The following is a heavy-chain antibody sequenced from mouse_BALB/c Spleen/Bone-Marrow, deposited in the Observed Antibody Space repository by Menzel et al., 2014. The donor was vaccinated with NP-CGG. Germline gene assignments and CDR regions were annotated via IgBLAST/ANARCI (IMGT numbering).Heavy chain of an antibody. V-gene: IGHV1S56*01. D-gene: IGHD1-1*01. Sequence: VQLQQSGPELVKPGASVKMSCKASGYTFTSYFIHWVKQRPGQGLEWIGWIYPGDGSTKYNEKFKGKTTLTADKSSSTASMLLSSLTSEDSAIYFCARGDYYYGSGRDGFAYWGQGTLVTVSA. CDR3: ARGDYYYGSGRDGFAY. CDR1: GYTFTSYF. J-gene: IGHJ3*01. CDR2: IYPGDGST.